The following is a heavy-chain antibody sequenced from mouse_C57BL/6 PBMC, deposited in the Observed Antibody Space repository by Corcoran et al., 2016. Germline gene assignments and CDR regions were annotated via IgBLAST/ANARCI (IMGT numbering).Heavy chain of an antibody. V-gene: IGHV1-80*01. CDR2: IYPGDGDT. Sequence: QVQLQQSGAELVKPGASVKISCKASGYAFSSYWMNWVNQRPGKGLECIGQIYPGDGDTNYNGKFKGKATLTADKSSSTAYMQLSSLTSEDSAVYFCLHYYDAMDYWGQGTSVTVSS. D-gene: IGHD1-2*01. CDR1: GYAFSSYW. CDR3: LHYYDAMDY. J-gene: IGHJ4*01.